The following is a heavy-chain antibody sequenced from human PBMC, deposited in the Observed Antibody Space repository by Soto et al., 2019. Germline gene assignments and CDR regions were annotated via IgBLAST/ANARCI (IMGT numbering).Heavy chain of an antibody. V-gene: IGHV1-18*01. CDR3: AREGPASYYYYGMDV. J-gene: IGHJ6*02. Sequence: QVQLVQSGGEVKKPGASVKVSCKTSGYSFTTYGISWVRQAPGQGLEWMGWISGYNGNTHYAQKFQGRVSMTTDTSTSTAYMELRSLRSDDTAVYYCAREGPASYYYYGMDVWGQGTTVTVSS. CDR1: GYSFTTYG. CDR2: ISGYNGNT.